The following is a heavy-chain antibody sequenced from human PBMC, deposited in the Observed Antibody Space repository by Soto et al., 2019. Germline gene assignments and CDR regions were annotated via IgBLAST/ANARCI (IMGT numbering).Heavy chain of an antibody. CDR1: GGSVSRSSYY. CDR2: IYYSGNT. CDR3: ARSWGQQMGYFDL. D-gene: IGHD6-13*01. V-gene: IGHV4-39*01. Sequence: QLQLQESDPGLVKTSETLSLTCSVSGGSVSRSSYYWAWLRQPPGQELQWIGSIYYSGNTYYNPSVNGRVTMSVETSKNQFSLKLPSVTAADTALYFCARSWGQQMGYFDLWGQGTLAIVSS. J-gene: IGHJ4*02.